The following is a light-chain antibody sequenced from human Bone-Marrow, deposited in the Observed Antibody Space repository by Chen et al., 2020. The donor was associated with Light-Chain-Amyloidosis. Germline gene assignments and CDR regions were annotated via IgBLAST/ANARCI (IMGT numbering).Light chain of an antibody. V-gene: IGLV2-14*01. Sequence: QSALTQPASVSGSPGQSSTISCTGTSSDVGGDNHVSWYQQHPDEAPKIMIYEVTNRPSWVPDCFSGSKSDNSASLTISGLHTEDEADYLCSSYTITNTLVFGSGTRVTVL. J-gene: IGLJ1*01. CDR3: SSYTITNTLV. CDR1: SSDVGGDNH. CDR2: EVT.